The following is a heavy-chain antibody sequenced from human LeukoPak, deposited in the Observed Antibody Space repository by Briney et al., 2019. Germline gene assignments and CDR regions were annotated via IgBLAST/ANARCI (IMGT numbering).Heavy chain of an antibody. Sequence: GGSLRLSCVASGFTFSSLWMSWVRQAPGKRLEWVANINQDGSEKYYVDSVKGRFTISRDNAKKSLYLQMNSLRADDTAVYYCARGRLQVDYWGQGTLVTVSS. CDR3: ARGRLQVDY. J-gene: IGHJ4*02. D-gene: IGHD2-21*02. V-gene: IGHV3-7*01. CDR2: INQDGSEK. CDR1: GFTFSSLW.